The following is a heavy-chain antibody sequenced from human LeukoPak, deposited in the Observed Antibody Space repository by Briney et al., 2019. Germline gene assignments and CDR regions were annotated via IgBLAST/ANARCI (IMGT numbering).Heavy chain of an antibody. CDR3: AKTVNWNSRVYFDC. V-gene: IGHV3-23*01. CDR2: ISGYGGST. D-gene: IGHD1-7*01. CDR1: GFTFSSYA. Sequence: GGSLRLSCAASGFTFSSYAMSWVRQAPGKGLEWVSTISGYGGSTNYADSVKGRFTISRDNSKNTLNLQMNTLRAEDTAVYYCAKTVNWNSRVYFDCWGQGTLVTVSS. J-gene: IGHJ4*02.